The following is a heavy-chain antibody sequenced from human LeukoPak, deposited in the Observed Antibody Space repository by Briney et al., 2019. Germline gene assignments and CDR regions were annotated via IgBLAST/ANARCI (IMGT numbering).Heavy chain of an antibody. CDR1: GFTVSSNS. V-gene: IGHV3-53*01. J-gene: IGHJ4*02. Sequence: GGSLRLSCTVSGFTVSSNSMSWVRQAPGKGLEWVSFIYSGTIHYSDSVKGRFTVSRDNSKNTLYLQMNSLRAEDTAVYYCARRAGAYSHPYDYWGQGTLVTVSS. CDR3: ARRAGAYSHPYDY. D-gene: IGHD4/OR15-4a*01. CDR2: IYSGTI.